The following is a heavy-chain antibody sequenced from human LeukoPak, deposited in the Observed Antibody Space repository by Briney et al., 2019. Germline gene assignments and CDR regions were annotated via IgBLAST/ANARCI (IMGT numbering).Heavy chain of an antibody. CDR1: GFTFSSYD. J-gene: IGHJ4*02. V-gene: IGHV3-23*01. D-gene: IGHD3-10*01. CDR3: ANNYYGSGSYYNPRGY. CDR2: ISGSGGST. Sequence: GGSLRLSCAASGFTFSSYDMSWVRQAPGKGLEWVSAISGSGGSTYYADSVKGRFTISRDNSKSTLYLQMNSLRAEDTAVYYCANNYYGSGSYYNPRGYWAQGTLVTVSS.